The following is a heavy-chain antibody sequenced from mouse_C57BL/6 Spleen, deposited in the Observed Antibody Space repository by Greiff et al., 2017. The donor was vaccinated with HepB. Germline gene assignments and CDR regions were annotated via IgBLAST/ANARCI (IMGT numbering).Heavy chain of an antibody. CDR3: TREGTYGNYDAMDY. CDR1: GYTFTSYW. CDR2: IYPGNSDT. D-gene: IGHD2-1*01. Sequence: EVKLVESGTVLARPGASVKMSCKTSGYTFTSYWMHWVKQRPGQGLEWIGAIYPGNSDTSYNQKFKGKAKLTAVTSASTAYMELSSLTNEDSAVYYCTREGTYGNYDAMDYWGQGTSVTVSS. J-gene: IGHJ4*01. V-gene: IGHV1-5*01.